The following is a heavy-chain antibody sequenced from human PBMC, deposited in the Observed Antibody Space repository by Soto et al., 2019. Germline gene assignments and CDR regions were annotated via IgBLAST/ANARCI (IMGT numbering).Heavy chain of an antibody. J-gene: IGHJ6*02. V-gene: IGHV3-23*01. D-gene: IGHD6-13*01. CDR1: GFTFSSYA. Sequence: GGSLRLSCAASGFTFSSYAMSWVRQAPGKGLEWVSAISGSGGSTYYTDSVKGRFTISRDNSKNTLYLQMNSLRAEDTAVYYCAKCGSTVSYYYGMDVWGQGTTVTVSS. CDR2: ISGSGGST. CDR3: AKCGSTVSYYYGMDV.